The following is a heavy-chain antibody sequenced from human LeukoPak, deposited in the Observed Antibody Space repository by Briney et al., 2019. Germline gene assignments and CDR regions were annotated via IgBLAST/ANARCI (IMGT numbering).Heavy chain of an antibody. CDR1: GFTFSSYW. V-gene: IGHV3-7*03. CDR3: ATDYGDLVCGY. D-gene: IGHD4-17*01. J-gene: IGHJ4*02. CDR2: IKQDGSEK. Sequence: PGGSLRLSCAASGFTFSSYWMSWVRQAPGKGLEWVANIKQDGSEKYYVDSVKGRFTISRDNAKNSLYLQMNSLRAEDTAVYYCATDYGDLVCGYWGQGTLVTVSS.